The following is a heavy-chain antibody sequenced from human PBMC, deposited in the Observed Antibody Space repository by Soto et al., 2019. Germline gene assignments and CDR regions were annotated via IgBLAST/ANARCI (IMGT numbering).Heavy chain of an antibody. D-gene: IGHD1-26*01. CDR1: GGTFSSYT. CDR3: AGFVVGATVRDWFDP. V-gene: IGHV1-69*02. Sequence: QVQLVQSGAEVKKPGPSVKVSCKASGGTFSSYTISWVRQSPGQGLEWMGRIIPILGIANYAQKFQGRVTITANNSASAAYMELSRLRSENTAVYYCAGFVVGATVRDWFDPWGQGTLVTVSS. J-gene: IGHJ5*02. CDR2: IIPILGIA.